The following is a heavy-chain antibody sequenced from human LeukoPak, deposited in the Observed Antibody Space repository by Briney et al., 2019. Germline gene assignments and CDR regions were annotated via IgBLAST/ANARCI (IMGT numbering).Heavy chain of an antibody. D-gene: IGHD2-21*02. J-gene: IGHJ4*02. Sequence: GESLQISCRGSGYGFPDYWIGWVRQMPGKGPEWMGTINPADSEAKYNPSFQGRVTISADKSIYTAYLQWSSLKASDTAMYYCARHGYCGGDCFYGEFDYWGQGVLVTVSS. V-gene: IGHV5-51*01. CDR1: GYGFPDYW. CDR3: ARHGYCGGDCFYGEFDY. CDR2: INPADSEA.